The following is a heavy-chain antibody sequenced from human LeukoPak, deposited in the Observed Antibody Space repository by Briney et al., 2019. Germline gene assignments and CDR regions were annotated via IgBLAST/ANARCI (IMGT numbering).Heavy chain of an antibody. D-gene: IGHD7-27*01. V-gene: IGHV4-30-4*08. J-gene: IGHJ4*02. Sequence: SETLSLTCAVYGGSFSGYYWSWIRQPPGKGLEWIGYIYYSGSTYYNPSLKSRVTISVDTSKNQFSLKLSSVTAADTAVYYCARDPTDWGDGYWGQGTLVTVSS. CDR1: GGSFSGYY. CDR2: IYYSGST. CDR3: ARDPTDWGDGY.